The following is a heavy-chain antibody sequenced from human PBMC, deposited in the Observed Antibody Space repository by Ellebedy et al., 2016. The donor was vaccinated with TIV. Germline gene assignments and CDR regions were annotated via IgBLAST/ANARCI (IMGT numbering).Heavy chain of an antibody. CDR2: IIPIFGTA. CDR1: GYTFTSYY. Sequence: ASVKVSCKASGYTFTSYYMHWVRQAPGQGLEWMGGIIPIFGTANYAQKFQGRVTMTEDTSTDTVYMELSSLRSEDTAVYYCAAVRIQIWFPNWFDPWGQGTLVTVSS. D-gene: IGHD5-18*01. J-gene: IGHJ5*02. CDR3: AAVRIQIWFPNWFDP. V-gene: IGHV1-46*01.